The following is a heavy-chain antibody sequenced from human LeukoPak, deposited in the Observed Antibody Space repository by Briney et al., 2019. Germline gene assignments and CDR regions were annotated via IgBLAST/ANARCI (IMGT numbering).Heavy chain of an antibody. CDR2: INHSGST. V-gene: IGHV4-34*01. Sequence: SETLSLTCAVYGGSFSGYYWSWIRQPPGKGLEWIGEINHSGSTNYNPSLKSRVTIPVDTSKNQFSLKLSSVTAADTAVYYCARINWNDTHYYFDYWGQGTLVTVSS. CDR3: ARINWNDTHYYFDY. J-gene: IGHJ4*02. D-gene: IGHD1-1*01. CDR1: GGSFSGYY.